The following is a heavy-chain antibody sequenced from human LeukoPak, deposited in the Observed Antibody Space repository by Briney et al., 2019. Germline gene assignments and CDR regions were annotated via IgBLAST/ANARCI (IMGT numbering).Heavy chain of an antibody. CDR2: ISSNGGST. CDR3: AKVCASTTYYFDY. Sequence: PGGSLRLSCSASGFTFSSYAMHWVRQAPGKGLEYVSAISSNGGSTYYADSVKGRFTISRDNPKNTLYLQMNSLRAEDTAVYYCAKVCASTTYYFDYWGQGTLVTVSS. CDR1: GFTFSSYA. J-gene: IGHJ4*02. V-gene: IGHV3-64*04. D-gene: IGHD2-2*01.